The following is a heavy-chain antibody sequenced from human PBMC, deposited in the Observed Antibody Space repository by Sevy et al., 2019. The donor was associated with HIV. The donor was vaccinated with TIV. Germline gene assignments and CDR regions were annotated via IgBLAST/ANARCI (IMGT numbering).Heavy chain of an antibody. D-gene: IGHD6-19*01. CDR3: AKDQGDSSGWYTVWYYYYGMDV. V-gene: IGHV3-23*01. Sequence: GGSLRLSCAASGFTFNRHAMSWVRQAPGKGLEWVSGISGSGVITHYADSVRGRITISRDNSKNTLYLQMNSLRAEDTAVYYCAKDQGDSSGWYTVWYYYYGMDVWGQGTTVTVSS. CDR1: GFTFNRHA. J-gene: IGHJ6*02. CDR2: ISGSGVIT.